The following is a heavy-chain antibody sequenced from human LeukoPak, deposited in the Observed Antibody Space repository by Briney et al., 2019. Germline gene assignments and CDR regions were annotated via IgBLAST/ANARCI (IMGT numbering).Heavy chain of an antibody. Sequence: GGSLRLSCAASGFTFSSYSMNWVRQAPRKGLEWVSSISSSSSYIYYADSVKGRFTISRDNAKNSLYLQMNSLRAEDTAVYYCARNYYGSGSYWTFDIWGQGTMVTVSS. D-gene: IGHD3-10*01. CDR3: ARNYYGSGSYWTFDI. CDR1: GFTFSSYS. CDR2: ISSSSSYI. V-gene: IGHV3-21*01. J-gene: IGHJ3*02.